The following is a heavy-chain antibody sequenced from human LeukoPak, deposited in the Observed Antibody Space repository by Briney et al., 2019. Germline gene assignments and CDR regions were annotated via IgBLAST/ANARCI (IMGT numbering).Heavy chain of an antibody. Sequence: TSETLSLTCTVSGGSISSGGYYWSWIRQHPGKGLEWIGYIYYSGSTYYNPSLKSRVTISVETSKNQFSLKLSSLTAADTAVYYCASDLSAVAGSYGMDVWGHGTTVTVSS. CDR3: ASDLSAVAGSYGMDV. J-gene: IGHJ6*02. D-gene: IGHD6-19*01. V-gene: IGHV4-31*03. CDR2: IYYSGST. CDR1: GGSISSGGYY.